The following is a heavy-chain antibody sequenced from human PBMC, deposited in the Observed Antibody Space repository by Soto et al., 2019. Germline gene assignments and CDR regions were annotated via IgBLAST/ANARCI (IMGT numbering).Heavy chain of an antibody. D-gene: IGHD6-6*01. CDR3: AREGTRTSIASLYYFDY. CDR1: GFTFSSYG. CDR2: IWYDGSNK. J-gene: IGHJ4*02. Sequence: GGSLRLSCAASGFTFSSYGMHWVRQAPGKGLEWVAVIWYDGSNKYYADSVKGRFTISRDNSKNTLYLQMNSLRAEDTAVYYCAREGTRTSIASLYYFDYWGQGTLVTVSS. V-gene: IGHV3-33*01.